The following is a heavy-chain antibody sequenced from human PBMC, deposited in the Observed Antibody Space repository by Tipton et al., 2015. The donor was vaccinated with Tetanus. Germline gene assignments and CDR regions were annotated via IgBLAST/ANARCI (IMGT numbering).Heavy chain of an antibody. CDR1: GYSFTSYW. Sequence: QLVQSGAEVKKPGESLKISCKGSGYSFTSYWIGWVRQMPGKGLEWMGIIYPGDSDTRYRPSFQGRVTISADKSISTAYLQWSSLKASDTAMYYCARRGSGSSGYFNYYYGMDVWGQGTTVTVSS. V-gene: IGHV5-51*01. CDR2: IYPGDSDT. CDR3: ARRGSGSSGYFNYYYGMDV. J-gene: IGHJ6*02. D-gene: IGHD3-22*01.